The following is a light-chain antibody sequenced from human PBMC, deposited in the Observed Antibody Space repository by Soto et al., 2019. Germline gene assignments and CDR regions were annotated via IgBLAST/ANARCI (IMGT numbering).Light chain of an antibody. J-gene: IGKJ1*01. CDR1: QSVSSRF. CDR3: QQYESSRT. Sequence: EIVLTQSPGTLSLSPGERATLSCRASQSVSSRFLAWYQQKPDQAPKVLIYGASTRATGIPDRFSGSGSGTDFTLTISRLEPEDFALYYCQQYESSRTFGQGTKVEMK. CDR2: GAS. V-gene: IGKV3-20*01.